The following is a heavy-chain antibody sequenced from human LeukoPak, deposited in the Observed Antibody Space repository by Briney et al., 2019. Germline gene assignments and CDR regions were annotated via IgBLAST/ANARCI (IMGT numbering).Heavy chain of an antibody. Sequence: GGSLRLSCAASGFTFSNVAMSWVRQAPGKGLEWVSAISESGTGTYYADSVKGRFTISRDNSKNTLSLQMNSLRAEDTAVYYCAKDIAQGYTFGSIEEDFWGQGTLVTVSS. V-gene: IGHV3-23*01. CDR2: ISESGTGT. J-gene: IGHJ4*02. CDR1: GFTFSNVA. D-gene: IGHD5-18*01. CDR3: AKDIAQGYTFGSIEEDF.